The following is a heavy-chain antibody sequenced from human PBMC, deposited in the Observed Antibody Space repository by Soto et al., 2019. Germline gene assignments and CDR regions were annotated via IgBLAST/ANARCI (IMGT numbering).Heavy chain of an antibody. V-gene: IGHV1-3*01. Sequence: QVQLVQSGADVKKPGASVKVSCKASGYTFTSHAIHWVRQAPGQRPEWMGWINAGKGNTKYSQKFQGRVTVTRDTSASTVYMGLSSLRSEDTAVYYCARDGSTVTTYYGLDVWGQGTTVTVSS. CDR3: ARDGSTVTTYYGLDV. CDR2: INAGKGNT. J-gene: IGHJ6*01. D-gene: IGHD4-17*01. CDR1: GYTFTSHA.